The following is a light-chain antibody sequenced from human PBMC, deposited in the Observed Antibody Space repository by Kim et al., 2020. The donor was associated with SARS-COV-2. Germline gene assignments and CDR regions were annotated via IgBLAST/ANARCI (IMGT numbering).Light chain of an antibody. J-gene: IGLJ3*02. Sequence: VSPGQTASITCSGDKLGNKYTCWYQQKPGQSPVLVIYQDTKRPSGIPERFSGSNSGNTATLTISGTQAMDEADYYCQAWDSSTGVFGGGTQLTVL. CDR1: KLGNKY. CDR2: QDT. V-gene: IGLV3-1*01. CDR3: QAWDSSTGV.